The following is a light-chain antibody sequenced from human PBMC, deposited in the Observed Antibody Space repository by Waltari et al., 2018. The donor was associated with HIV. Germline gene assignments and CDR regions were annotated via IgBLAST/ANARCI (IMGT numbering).Light chain of an antibody. CDR3: QVWDGNSDHQV. CDR2: DDA. CDR1: NIGSKT. J-gene: IGLJ3*02. V-gene: IGLV3-21*02. Sequence: SYVLTQPPSVSVAPGQTAMITCGGNNIGSKTVQWYQQKPGPAPILVIYDDADRPSGTPERFPGSTSGNTATLTISRVEAGDEADYFCQVWDGNSDHQVFGGGTKLTVL.